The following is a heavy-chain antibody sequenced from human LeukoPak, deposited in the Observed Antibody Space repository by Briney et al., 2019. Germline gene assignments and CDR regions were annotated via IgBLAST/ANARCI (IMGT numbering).Heavy chain of an antibody. CDR3: ARANGGGFPFDP. J-gene: IGHJ5*02. Sequence: PGGSLRLSCAASGFTFSSYWMSWVRQAPGKGLEWVANIKKDGSEKYYVDSVKGRFTISRDNAKTSLYLQMNSLRAEDTAVYYCARANGGGFPFDPWGQGTLVTVSS. CDR1: GFTFSSYW. D-gene: IGHD4-23*01. V-gene: IGHV3-7*01. CDR2: IKKDGSEK.